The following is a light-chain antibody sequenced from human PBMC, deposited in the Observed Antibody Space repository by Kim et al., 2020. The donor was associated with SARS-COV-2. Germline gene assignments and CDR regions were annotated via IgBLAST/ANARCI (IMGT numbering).Light chain of an antibody. CDR3: QQYGSSYT. V-gene: IGKV3-20*01. CDR1: QSVSSRD. CDR2: GAS. J-gene: IGKJ2*01. Sequence: SLSPGERATIFYRASQSVSSRDLVWYQQKPGQDPGLLSYGASRRATGIPVRFSGSGSGTDFTLTITRLEPEDVEVYYCQQYGSSYTFGQGTKLEI.